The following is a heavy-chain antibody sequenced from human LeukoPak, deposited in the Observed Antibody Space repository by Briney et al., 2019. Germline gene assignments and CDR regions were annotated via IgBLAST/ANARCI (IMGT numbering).Heavy chain of an antibody. CDR3: ARVYCSSTSCYETRFDP. Sequence: SVKVSCKASGGTFSSYAISWVRQAPGQGLEWMGGIIPIFGTANYAQKLQGRVTITADKSTSTAYMELSSLRSEDTAVYYCARVYCSSTSCYETRFDPWGQGTLVTVSS. J-gene: IGHJ5*02. CDR2: IIPIFGTA. CDR1: GGTFSSYA. V-gene: IGHV1-69*06. D-gene: IGHD2-2*01.